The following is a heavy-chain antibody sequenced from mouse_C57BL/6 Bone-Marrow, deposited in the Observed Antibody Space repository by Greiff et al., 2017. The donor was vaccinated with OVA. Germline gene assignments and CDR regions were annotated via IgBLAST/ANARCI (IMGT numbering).Heavy chain of an antibody. J-gene: IGHJ3*01. Sequence: QVQLQQSGPELVKPGASVQISCKASGYAFSRSWMNWVKQRPGKGLEWIGRIYPGDGDTNYNGKFKGKATLTADKSSSTAYMQLSSLTSEDSAVYFCATTPYCTYWGQGTLVTVSA. V-gene: IGHV1-82*01. CDR3: ATTPYCTY. CDR1: GYAFSRSW. D-gene: IGHD5-5*01. CDR2: IYPGDGDT.